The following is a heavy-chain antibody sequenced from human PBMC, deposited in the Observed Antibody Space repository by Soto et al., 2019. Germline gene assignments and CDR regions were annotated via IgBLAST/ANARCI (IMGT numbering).Heavy chain of an antibody. J-gene: IGHJ4*02. V-gene: IGHV4-38-2*01. CDR1: GYSISSGYY. CDR2: IYHSGST. CDR3: ARVGSKVPDY. Sequence: SETLSLTCAVSGYSISSGYYWGWIRQPPGKGLEWIGSIYHSGSTYYNPSLKSRVTISVDTSKNQFSLKLSSVTAADTAVYYCARVGSKVPDYWGQGTLVIVSA.